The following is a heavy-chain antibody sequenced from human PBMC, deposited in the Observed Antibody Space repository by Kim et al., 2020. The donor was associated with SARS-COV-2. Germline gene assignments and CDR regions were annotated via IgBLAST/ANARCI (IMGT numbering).Heavy chain of an antibody. D-gene: IGHD3-10*01. J-gene: IGHJ5*02. CDR2: VNHGGST. CDR3: ARGPHGWGSYGNWVDP. V-gene: IGHV4-34*01. CDR1: DGSFSDYY. Sequence: SETLSLTCVLYDGSFSDYYWSWIRQPPGKGLEWIGEVNHGGSTIYNPSLRSRVTISVDTSKNQFSLKLTSLTAADTAVYYCARGPHGWGSYGNWVDPWG.